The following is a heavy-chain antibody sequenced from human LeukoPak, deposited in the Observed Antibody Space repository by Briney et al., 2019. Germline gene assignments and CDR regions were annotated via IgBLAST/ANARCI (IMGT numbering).Heavy chain of an antibody. CDR3: ARDLNPTHYFDY. J-gene: IGHJ4*02. V-gene: IGHV4-38-2*02. CDR1: GYSISSGYY. Sequence: SETLSLTCNVSGYSISSGYYWAWIRPAPGKGLEWIGSIYHSGYTHYNPSLKGRVTISVATSKNDFSLKLSSVAAADTAIYYCARDLNPTHYFDYWGQGTLVTVSS. CDR2: IYHSGYT.